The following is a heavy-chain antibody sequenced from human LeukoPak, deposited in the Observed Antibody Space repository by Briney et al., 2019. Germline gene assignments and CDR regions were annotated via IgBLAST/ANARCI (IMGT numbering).Heavy chain of an antibody. V-gene: IGHV4-34*01. CDR2: INHSGST. Sequence: PSETLSLTCTVYGGSFSGYYWSWIRQPPGKGLEWIGEINHSGSTNYNPSLKSRVTISVDTSKNQFSLKLSSVTAADTAVYYCASVRYYYGSGTWDDYWGQGTLVTVSS. D-gene: IGHD3-10*01. J-gene: IGHJ4*02. CDR3: ASVRYYYGSGTWDDY. CDR1: GGSFSGYY.